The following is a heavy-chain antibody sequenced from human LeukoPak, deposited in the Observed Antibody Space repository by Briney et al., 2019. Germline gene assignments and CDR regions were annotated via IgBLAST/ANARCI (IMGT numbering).Heavy chain of an antibody. V-gene: IGHV3-30-3*01. CDR3: AKAGMTTTYYFDY. CDR2: ISYDGSNK. CDR1: GFTFSSYA. D-gene: IGHD1-14*01. J-gene: IGHJ4*02. Sequence: GRSLRLSCAASGFTFSSYAMHWVRQAPGKGLEWVAVISYDGSNKYYADSVKGRFTISRDNSKNTLYLQMNSLRAEDTAVYYCAKAGMTTTYYFDYWGQGTLVTVSS.